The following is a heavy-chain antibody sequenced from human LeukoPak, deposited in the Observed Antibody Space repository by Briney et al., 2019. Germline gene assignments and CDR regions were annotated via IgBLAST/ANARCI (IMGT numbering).Heavy chain of an antibody. V-gene: IGHV3-21*04. D-gene: IGHD3-3*01. CDR2: ISSSSSYT. CDR3: ARVLEVFSDAFDI. Sequence: PGGSLRLSCAASGFSLSSYSMNWVRQAPGKGLEWVSSISSSSSYTYYADSVKGRFSISRDTSKNTLSLQMNNLRAEDTAVYYCARVLEVFSDAFDIWGQGTTVIVSS. J-gene: IGHJ3*02. CDR1: GFSLSSYS.